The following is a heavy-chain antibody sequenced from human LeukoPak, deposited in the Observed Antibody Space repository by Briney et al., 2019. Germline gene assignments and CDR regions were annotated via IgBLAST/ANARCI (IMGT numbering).Heavy chain of an antibody. V-gene: IGHV3-23*01. CDR2: ISGSGGST. D-gene: IGHD3-22*01. CDR1: GFTFNNYA. Sequence: GGSLRLSCAASGFTFNNYAMNWVRQAPGKGLEWVSGISGSGGSTYYADSVKGRFTISRDNSKNTLYLQMNRLRAEDTAVYLCAKDPSSYYDSSGYRYFDYWGQGTLVTVSS. J-gene: IGHJ4*02. CDR3: AKDPSSYYDSSGYRYFDY.